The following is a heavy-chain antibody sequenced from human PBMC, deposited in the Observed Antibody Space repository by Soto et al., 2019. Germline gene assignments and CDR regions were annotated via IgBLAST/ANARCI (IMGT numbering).Heavy chain of an antibody. Sequence: GESLKISCKGSGYSFTDYWIGWVRQMPGKGLEWMGIIYPGDSNSRYSPSFQGQVTISADKSISSAYLQWSSLKASDTAMYYCARRAWYYDSSGLYYFDYWGQETLVTVSS. CDR3: ARRAWYYDSSGLYYFDY. CDR2: IYPGDSNS. CDR1: GYSFTDYW. V-gene: IGHV5-51*01. J-gene: IGHJ4*02. D-gene: IGHD3-22*01.